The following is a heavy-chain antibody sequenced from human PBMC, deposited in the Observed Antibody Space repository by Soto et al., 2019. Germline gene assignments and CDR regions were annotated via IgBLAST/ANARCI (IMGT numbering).Heavy chain of an antibody. Sequence: QVQLVQSGAEVMKPGASVKVSCKASGYTFTSYDINWVRQATGQGLEWMGWMNPNSGNTGYAQKFQGRVTMTRNTSISTAYMELSSLRSEDTAVYYCARGQSHCSSTSCYGNWFDPWGQGTLVTVSS. CDR3: ARGQSHCSSTSCYGNWFDP. J-gene: IGHJ5*02. V-gene: IGHV1-8*01. D-gene: IGHD2-2*01. CDR1: GYTFTSYD. CDR2: MNPNSGNT.